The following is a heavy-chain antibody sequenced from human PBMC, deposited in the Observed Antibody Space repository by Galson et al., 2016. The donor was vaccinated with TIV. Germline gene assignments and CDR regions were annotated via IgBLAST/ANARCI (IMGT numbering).Heavy chain of an antibody. J-gene: IGHJ4*02. CDR1: GFSFEDYA. CDR3: VKGDYHGSGGYCDY. Sequence: SLRLSCAASGFSFEDYAMHWVRQTPGKGLEWVSVISRKSYYINYAGSVKGRFTMSRDNAKNSLYLQMNSLRPEDTAFYYCVKGDYHGSGGYCDYWGRGTLVTVSS. V-gene: IGHV3-9*01. D-gene: IGHD3-10*01. CDR2: ISRKSYYI.